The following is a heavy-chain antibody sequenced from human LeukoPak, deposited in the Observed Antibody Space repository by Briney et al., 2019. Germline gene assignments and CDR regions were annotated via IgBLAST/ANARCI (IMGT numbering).Heavy chain of an antibody. CDR2: IIPIFGTA. CDR3: ARALAYYGSVEGGQILFDY. J-gene: IGHJ4*02. V-gene: IGHV1-69*13. D-gene: IGHD3-10*01. Sequence: SVKVSCKASGGTFSSYAISWVRQAPGQGLEWMGGIIPIFGTANYAQKFQGRVTITADESTSTAYMELSSLRSEDTAVYYCARALAYYGSVEGGQILFDYWGQGTLVTVSS. CDR1: GGTFSSYA.